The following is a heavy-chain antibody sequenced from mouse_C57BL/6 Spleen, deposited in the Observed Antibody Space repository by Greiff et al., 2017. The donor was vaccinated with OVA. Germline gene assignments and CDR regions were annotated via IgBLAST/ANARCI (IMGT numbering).Heavy chain of an antibody. V-gene: IGHV1-82*01. D-gene: IGHD1-1*01. CDR1: GYAFSSSW. CDR3: ARSGLYGSSSFDV. Sequence: VQRVESGPELVKPGASVKISCKASGYAFSSSWMNWVKQRPGKGLEWIGRIYPGDGDTNYNGKFKGKATLTADKSSSTAYMQLSSLTSEDSAVYFCARSGLYGSSSFDVWGTGTTVTVSS. J-gene: IGHJ1*03. CDR2: IYPGDGDT.